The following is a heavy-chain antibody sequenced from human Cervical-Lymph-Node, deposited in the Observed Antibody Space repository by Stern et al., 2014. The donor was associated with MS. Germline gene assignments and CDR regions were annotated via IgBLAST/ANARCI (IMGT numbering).Heavy chain of an antibody. CDR2: IYYSGSA. V-gene: IGHV4-31*03. CDR1: GGPISSGGHA. Sequence: QVQLQESGPGLVKPSQTLSLTCTVSGGPISSGGHAWSWIRQHPGKGLEWIGYIYYSGSAFHNPSLKSRVTISADTSKDQFSLNLSSVTAADTAVYYCARDYGDYYFDYWGQGILVTVSS. D-gene: IGHD4-17*01. CDR3: ARDYGDYYFDY. J-gene: IGHJ4*02.